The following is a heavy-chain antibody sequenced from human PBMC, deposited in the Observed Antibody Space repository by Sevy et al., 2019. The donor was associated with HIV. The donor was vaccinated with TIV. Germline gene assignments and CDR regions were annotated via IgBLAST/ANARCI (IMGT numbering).Heavy chain of an antibody. Sequence: GGSLRLSCAASGFTFSNYGMHWVRQAPGKGREWVAVIWNEGSNKNYADSVKGRFTISRDNSKNTLYLQMNSLRVEDTAVYFCARGGDFNDRSAKRDFDYWGQGTLVTVSS. CDR3: ARGGDFNDRSAKRDFDY. CDR1: GFTFSNYG. J-gene: IGHJ4*02. D-gene: IGHD3-22*01. CDR2: IWNEGSNK. V-gene: IGHV3-33*01.